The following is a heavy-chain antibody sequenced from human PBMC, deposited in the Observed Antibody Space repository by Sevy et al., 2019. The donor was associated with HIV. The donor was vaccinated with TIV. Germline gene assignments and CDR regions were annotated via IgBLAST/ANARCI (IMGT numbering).Heavy chain of an antibody. J-gene: IGHJ4*02. CDR1: GFTFSKYS. Sequence: GESLKISCAASGFTFSKYSMSWVRQPPGKGLEWVSTFSFGCGEINYADSVKGLFTISRDNCKSSVYLQMNNLRPEDTAVYYCAREGCTKPHDYWGQGTLVTVSS. CDR3: AREGCTKPHDY. D-gene: IGHD2-8*01. V-gene: IGHV3-23*01. CDR2: FSFGCGEI.